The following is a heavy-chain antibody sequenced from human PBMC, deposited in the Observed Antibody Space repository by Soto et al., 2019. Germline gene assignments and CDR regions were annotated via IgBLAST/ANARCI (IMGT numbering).Heavy chain of an antibody. D-gene: IGHD2-2*01. J-gene: IGHJ4*02. CDR2: ISHDGINK. CDR3: GRCTSTSCHSGSDS. Sequence: PGGSLRLSCAASGFTVSSYAMNWVRQAPGKGLEWVALISHDGINKYYADSVRGRFTISRDSSTNTLYLQMNSLRAADTAVYYCGRCTSTSCHSGSDSRGQGTLVTVPS. V-gene: IGHV3-30-3*01. CDR1: GFTVSSYA.